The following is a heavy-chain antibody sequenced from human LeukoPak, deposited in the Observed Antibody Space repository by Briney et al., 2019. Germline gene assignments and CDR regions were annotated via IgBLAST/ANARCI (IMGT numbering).Heavy chain of an antibody. J-gene: IGHJ4*02. D-gene: IGHD3-22*01. Sequence: PGGSLRLSCAASGFTFSSYAMSWVRQAPGKGLEWVSAISGSGGSTYYADSVKGRFTISRDNSKNTLYLQMNSLRAEDTAVYYCAKSGGDYYDSSGYYYDFFDYWGQGTLVTVSS. CDR2: ISGSGGST. V-gene: IGHV3-23*01. CDR1: GFTFSSYA. CDR3: AKSGGDYYDSSGYYYDFFDY.